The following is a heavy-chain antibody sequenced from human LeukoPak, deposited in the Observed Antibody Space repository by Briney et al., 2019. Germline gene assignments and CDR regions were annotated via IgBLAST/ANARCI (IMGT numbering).Heavy chain of an antibody. Sequence: SQTLSLTCTVSGGSISSGGYYWSWIRQPPGKGLEWIGYIYHSGSTYYNPSLKSRVTISVDTSKNQFSLKLSSVTAADTAVYYCARIRLSSGWYVYYYYGMDVWGQGTTVTVSS. CDR3: ARIRLSSGWYVYYYYGMDV. J-gene: IGHJ6*02. V-gene: IGHV4-30-2*01. CDR2: IYHSGST. CDR1: GGSISSGGYY. D-gene: IGHD6-19*01.